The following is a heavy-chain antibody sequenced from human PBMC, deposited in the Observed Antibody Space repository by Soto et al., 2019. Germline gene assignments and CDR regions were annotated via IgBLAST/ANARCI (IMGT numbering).Heavy chain of an antibody. J-gene: IGHJ4*02. Sequence: GGSLRLSCAASGFTFSSYGMHWVRRAPGKGLEWVAVIWYDGSNKYYADSVKGRFTISRDNSKNTLYLQMNSLRAEDTAVYYCARDQLPYYYGSEFDYWGQGTLVTVSS. CDR3: ARDQLPYYYGSEFDY. CDR1: GFTFSSYG. D-gene: IGHD3-10*01. CDR2: IWYDGSNK. V-gene: IGHV3-33*01.